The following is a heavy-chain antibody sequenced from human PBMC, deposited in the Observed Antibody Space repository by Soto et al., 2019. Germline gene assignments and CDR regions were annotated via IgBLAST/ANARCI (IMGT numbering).Heavy chain of an antibody. V-gene: IGHV3-64D*08. Sequence: GGSLRLSCSASGFTFSSYAMHWVRQAPGKGLEYVSAISSNGGSTYYVDSVKGRFTISRDNSKNTLYLQMSSLRAEDTAVYYCVKDQRYDSSGYFGGVAFDIWGQGTMVTVSS. CDR1: GFTFSSYA. J-gene: IGHJ3*02. CDR3: VKDQRYDSSGYFGGVAFDI. CDR2: ISSNGGST. D-gene: IGHD3-22*01.